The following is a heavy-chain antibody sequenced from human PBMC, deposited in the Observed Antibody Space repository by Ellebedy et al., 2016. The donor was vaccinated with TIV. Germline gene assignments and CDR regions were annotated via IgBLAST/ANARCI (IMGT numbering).Heavy chain of an antibody. D-gene: IGHD5-18*01. J-gene: IGHJ5*02. CDR2: IYYSGST. Sequence: SETLSLXXTVSGGSISSYYWSWIRQPPGKGLEWIGYIYYSGSTNYNPSLKSRVTISVDTSKNQFSLKLSSVTAADTAVYYCARVTLGWILGEWSTWFDPWGQGTLVTVSS. CDR1: GGSISSYY. V-gene: IGHV4-59*01. CDR3: ARVTLGWILGEWSTWFDP.